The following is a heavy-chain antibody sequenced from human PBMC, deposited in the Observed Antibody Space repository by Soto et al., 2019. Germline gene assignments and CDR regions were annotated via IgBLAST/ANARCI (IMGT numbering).Heavy chain of an antibody. V-gene: IGHV1-69*02. D-gene: IGHD2-15*01. J-gene: IGHJ3*02. Sequence: QVQLVQSGAEVKKPGSSVKVSCKASGGTFSSYTISWVRQAPGQGLEWMGRIIPILGIANYAQKFQGRVTITADKSTSTAYRELSSLRSEDTAVYYCARGYCSGGSCLGIDAFDIWGQGTMVTVSS. CDR1: GGTFSSYT. CDR2: IIPILGIA. CDR3: ARGYCSGGSCLGIDAFDI.